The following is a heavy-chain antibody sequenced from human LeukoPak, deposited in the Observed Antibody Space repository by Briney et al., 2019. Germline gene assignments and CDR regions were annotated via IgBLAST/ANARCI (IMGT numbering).Heavy chain of an antibody. D-gene: IGHD6-19*01. CDR1: GFTFRSYG. Sequence: GGSLRLSCAASGFTFRSYGIHWVRQALGKGLEWVAFIRYDGSNKYYADSVKGRFTISRDNSKNTLYLQMNSLRAEDTAVYYCARQFIAVAGIGWFDPWGQGTLVTVSS. CDR3: ARQFIAVAGIGWFDP. CDR2: IRYDGSNK. J-gene: IGHJ5*02. V-gene: IGHV3-30*02.